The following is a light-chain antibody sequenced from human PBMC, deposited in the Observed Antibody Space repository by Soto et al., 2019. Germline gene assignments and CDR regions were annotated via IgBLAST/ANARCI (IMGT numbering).Light chain of an antibody. J-gene: IGKJ1*01. V-gene: IGKV3-15*01. CDR1: QSVGIN. CDR3: QQYNDWPRT. Sequence: EVVMTQSPAILSVSPGERATLSCRASQSVGINVAWYQQKPGQAPRLLIYGASTRATGSPARFSASGSATEFTLTISSLQSEDFAVYSCQQYNDWPRTFGQGTKVDIK. CDR2: GAS.